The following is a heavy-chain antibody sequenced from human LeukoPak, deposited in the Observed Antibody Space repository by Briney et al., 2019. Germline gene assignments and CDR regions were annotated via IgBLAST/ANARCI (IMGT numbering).Heavy chain of an antibody. Sequence: SETLSLTCTVSARSISSSSYYWGWIRQPPGKGLEWIGSIYYSGSTYYNPYLKSRVTISVDTSKNKFSLKLSSVTAADTAVYYCARLTASFTTVTAGNSTDYWGQGTLVTVSS. V-gene: IGHV4-39*01. CDR2: IYYSGST. CDR3: ARLTASFTTVTAGNSTDY. D-gene: IGHD4-17*01. J-gene: IGHJ4*02. CDR1: ARSISSSSYY.